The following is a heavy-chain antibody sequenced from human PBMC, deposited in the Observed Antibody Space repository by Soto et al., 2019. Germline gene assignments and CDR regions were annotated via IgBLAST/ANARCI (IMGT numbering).Heavy chain of an antibody. CDR1: GCSISSYY. CDR2: IYPSGST. J-gene: IGHJ5*02. CDR3: AREVLWFGELLQYNWFDP. Sequence: SETLSLTCTVSGCSISSYYRSWIRQPAGKGLEWIGRIYPSGSTNYNLSLKRRVTMSVDTSKNQFSVKLSSVTAADTAVYYCAREVLWFGELLQYNWFDPWGQGTLVTVSS. V-gene: IGHV4-4*07. D-gene: IGHD3-10*01.